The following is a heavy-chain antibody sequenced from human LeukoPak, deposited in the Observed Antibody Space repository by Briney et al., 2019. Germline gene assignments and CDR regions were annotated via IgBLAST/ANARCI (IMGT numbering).Heavy chain of an antibody. CDR3: ARSGAPTPDY. V-gene: IGHV3-74*01. D-gene: IGHD2-15*01. CDR2: IDSDGSST. CDR1: GFTFSSYW. J-gene: IGHJ4*02. Sequence: GGSLRLSCAASGFTFSSYWMHWVRQAPGKGLVCVSHIDSDGSSTIYADSVKGRFTISRDNAKNTLNLQMNSLRAEDTALYYCARSGAPTPDYWGQGTLVIVSS.